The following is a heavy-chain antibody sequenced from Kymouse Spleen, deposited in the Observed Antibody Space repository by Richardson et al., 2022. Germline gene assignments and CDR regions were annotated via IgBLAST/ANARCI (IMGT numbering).Heavy chain of an antibody. CDR3: ARVPIAAQRGNWFDP. Sequence: QVQLQQWGAGLLKPSETLSLTCAVYGGSFSGYYWSWIRQPPGKGLEWIGEINHSGSTNYNPSLKSRVTISVDTSKNQFSLKLSSVTAADTAVYYCARVPIAAQRGNWFDPWGQGTLVTVSS. D-gene: IGHD6-6*01. CDR2: INHSGST. CDR1: GGSFSGYY. V-gene: IGHV4-34*01. J-gene: IGHJ5*02.